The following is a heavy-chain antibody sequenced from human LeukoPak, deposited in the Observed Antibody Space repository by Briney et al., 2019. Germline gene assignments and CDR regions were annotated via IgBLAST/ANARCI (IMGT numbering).Heavy chain of an antibody. V-gene: IGHV1-46*01. D-gene: IGHD4-17*01. CDR3: AKDSGAYGPDY. CDR2: ISPSGTT. CDR1: GYTFTAYY. Sequence: ASVKVSCKPSGYTFTAYYMHWVRQAPGQGLEWMGQISPSGTTTYAQKFKGRVTMTRDKSTSTVNMDLSDLTFEDTAVYHCAKDSGAYGPDYWGQGTLLTVSS. J-gene: IGHJ4*02.